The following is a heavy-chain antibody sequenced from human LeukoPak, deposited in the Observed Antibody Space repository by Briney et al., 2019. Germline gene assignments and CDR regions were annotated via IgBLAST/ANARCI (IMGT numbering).Heavy chain of an antibody. CDR3: ASFPRDY. Sequence: GGSLRLSCAASGFTFSSYAMHWVRQAPGKGLEWVAVISYDGSDKYYADSVKGRFTISRDNSKNTLYLQMNSLRAEDTAVYYCASFPRDYWGQGTLVTVSS. CDR2: ISYDGSDK. CDR1: GFTFSSYA. J-gene: IGHJ4*02. V-gene: IGHV3-30*04.